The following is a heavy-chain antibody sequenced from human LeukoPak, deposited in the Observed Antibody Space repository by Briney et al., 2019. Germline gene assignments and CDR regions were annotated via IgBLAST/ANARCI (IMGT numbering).Heavy chain of an antibody. CDR3: ARQHSSSWFFGIDY. Sequence: PGRSLRLSCAASGFTFSSYGMHWVRQAPGKGLGWVAVISYDGSNKYYADSVKGRFTISRDNSKNTLYLQMNSLRADDTAVYYCARQHSSSWFFGIDYWGQGTLVTVSS. D-gene: IGHD6-13*01. J-gene: IGHJ4*02. CDR1: GFTFSSYG. V-gene: IGHV3-30*03. CDR2: ISYDGSNK.